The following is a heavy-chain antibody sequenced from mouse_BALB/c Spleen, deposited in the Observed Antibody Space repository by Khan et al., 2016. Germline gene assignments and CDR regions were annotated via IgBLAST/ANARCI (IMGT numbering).Heavy chain of an antibody. Sequence: EVKLLESGGGLVQPGGSLKLSCAASGFDFSRYWMSWVRQAPGKGLEWIGEINPDSSTINYAPSLKGKFIISRDNAKNTLYLRRNKVSSEDTALYYCTRLSYYGCSDYWGPGTTLTVSS. CDR2: INPDSSTI. V-gene: IGHV4-1*02. CDR3: TRLSYYGCSDY. D-gene: IGHD1-1*01. J-gene: IGHJ2*01. CDR1: GFDFSRYW.